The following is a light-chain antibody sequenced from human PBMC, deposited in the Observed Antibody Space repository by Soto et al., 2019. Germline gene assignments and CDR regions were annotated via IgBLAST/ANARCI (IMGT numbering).Light chain of an antibody. CDR1: QSISSW. V-gene: IGKV1-5*01. Sequence: DIQMTQSPSTLSASVGDRVTITCRASQSISSWLAWYQQKPGKAPKLLIYDASSLESGVPSRFSGSGSGTAFTLAISSLQPDDFATYYCHQYNSYTYTFGQGTKLEI. CDR2: DAS. J-gene: IGKJ2*01. CDR3: HQYNSYTYT.